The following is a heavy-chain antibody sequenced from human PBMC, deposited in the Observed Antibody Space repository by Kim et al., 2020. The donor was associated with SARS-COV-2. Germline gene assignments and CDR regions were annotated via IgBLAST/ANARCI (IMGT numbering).Heavy chain of an antibody. CDR3: AKYWAVADSYFDY. V-gene: IGHV3-23*01. D-gene: IGHD6-19*01. J-gene: IGHJ4*02. Sequence: GGSLRLSCAASGFTFSSYAMSWVCQAPGKGLEWVSAISGSGGSTYYADPVKGRFTISRYNSKNTLYLQMNSLEAEDTAVYYCAKYWAVADSYFDYSGQGTLFTVSS. CDR2: ISGSGGST. CDR1: GFTFSSYA.